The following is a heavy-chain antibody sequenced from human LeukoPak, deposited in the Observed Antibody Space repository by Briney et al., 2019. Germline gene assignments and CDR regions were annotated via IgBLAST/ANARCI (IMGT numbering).Heavy chain of an antibody. Sequence: SVKVSCKASGGTFSSYAISWVRQAPGQGLEGMGGIIPIFGTANYAQKFQGRVTITADKSTSTAYMELSRLRSEDTAVYYCVSEVDYPNWFDPWGQGTLVTVSS. J-gene: IGHJ5*02. CDR3: VSEVDYPNWFDP. D-gene: IGHD3/OR15-3a*01. V-gene: IGHV1-69*06. CDR1: GGTFSSYA. CDR2: IIPIFGTA.